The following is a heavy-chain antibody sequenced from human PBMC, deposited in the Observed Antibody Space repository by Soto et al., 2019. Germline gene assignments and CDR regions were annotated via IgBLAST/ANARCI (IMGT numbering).Heavy chain of an antibody. Sequence: GGSLRLSCAASGFTVSSNYMSWVRQAPGKGLEWVSVIYSGGSTYYADSVKGRFTISRDNSKNTLYLQMNSLRAEDTAVYYCAREDYDFWSGENWFDPWGQGTLVTVSS. CDR2: IYSGGST. CDR1: GFTVSSNY. V-gene: IGHV3-66*01. J-gene: IGHJ5*02. CDR3: AREDYDFWSGENWFDP. D-gene: IGHD3-3*01.